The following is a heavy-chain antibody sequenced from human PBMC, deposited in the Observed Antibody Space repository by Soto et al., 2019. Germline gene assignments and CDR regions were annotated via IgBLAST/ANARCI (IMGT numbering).Heavy chain of an antibody. V-gene: IGHV1-8*01. J-gene: IGHJ6*02. D-gene: IGHD2-2*02. CDR3: ARGDIVLVPAAINYYYYGMDV. CDR1: GYTFTSYD. CDR2: MNPNSGNT. Sequence: ASVKVSCKASGYTFTSYDINWVRQATGQGLEWMGWMNPNSGNTGYAQKFQGRVTMTRNTSISTAYMELSSLRSEDTAVYYCARGDIVLVPAAINYYYYGMDVWGQGTTVTVSS.